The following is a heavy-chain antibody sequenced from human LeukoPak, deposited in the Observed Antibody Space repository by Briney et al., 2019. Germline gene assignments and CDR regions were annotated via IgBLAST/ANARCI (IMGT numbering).Heavy chain of an antibody. CDR2: IYCSKNT. CDR3: VSPRGFSYGYFDY. J-gene: IGHJ4*02. D-gene: IGHD5-18*01. Sequence: SETLSLTCTVSGGSISSSSAYWGWIRQPPGKGLEWIGSIYCSKNTYYNPSLKSRVPISADTSKNQFSLTLGSVSATDTAVYYCVSPRGFSYGYFDYWGQGTLVTVSS. V-gene: IGHV4-39*01. CDR1: GGSISSSSAY.